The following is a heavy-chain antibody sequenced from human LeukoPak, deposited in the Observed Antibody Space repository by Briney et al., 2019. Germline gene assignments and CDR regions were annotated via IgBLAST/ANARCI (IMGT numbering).Heavy chain of an antibody. Sequence: GGSLRLSCAASGFTFSSYAMHWVRQAPGKGLEWVAVISYDGSNKYYADSVKGRFTISRDNSKNTLYLQVNSLRAEDTAVYYCARDVEAVAGTEETQYYYYGMDVWGQGTTVTVSS. D-gene: IGHD6-19*01. J-gene: IGHJ6*02. CDR1: GFTFSSYA. CDR3: ARDVEAVAGTEETQYYYYGMDV. CDR2: ISYDGSNK. V-gene: IGHV3-30-3*01.